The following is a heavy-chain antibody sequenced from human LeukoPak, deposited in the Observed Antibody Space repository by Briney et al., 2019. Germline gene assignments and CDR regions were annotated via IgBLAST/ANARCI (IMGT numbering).Heavy chain of an antibody. CDR2: ISYDGSNK. V-gene: IGHV3-30-3*01. CDR3: ATTTGPSHSTPEDYFDY. Sequence: PGGSLRLSCAASGFTFSSYAMHWVRQAPGKGLEWVAVISYDGSNKYYADSVKGRFTISRDNSKNTLYLQMNSLRAEDTAVYYCATTTGPSHSTPEDYFDYWGQGTLVTVSS. J-gene: IGHJ4*02. CDR1: GFTFSSYA. D-gene: IGHD1-14*01.